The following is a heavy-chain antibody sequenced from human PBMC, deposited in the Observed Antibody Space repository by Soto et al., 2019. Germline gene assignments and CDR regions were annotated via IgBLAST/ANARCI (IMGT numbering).Heavy chain of an antibody. Sequence: QVQLQESGPGLVKPSQTLSLTCTVSGGSISSGGYYWSWIRQHPGKGLEWIGYIYYSGSTYYNPSLKSRVTITVDTAKNQFSLKLSSVTAADTAVYYCAREGLGYYGSGSSDDAFDIWGQGTMVTVSS. J-gene: IGHJ3*02. CDR3: AREGLGYYGSGSSDDAFDI. V-gene: IGHV4-31*03. CDR2: IYYSGST. D-gene: IGHD3-10*01. CDR1: GGSISSGGYY.